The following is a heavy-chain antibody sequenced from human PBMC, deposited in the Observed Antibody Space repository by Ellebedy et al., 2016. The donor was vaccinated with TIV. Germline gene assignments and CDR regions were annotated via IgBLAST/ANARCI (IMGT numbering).Heavy chain of an antibody. CDR2: IYPGDSDT. D-gene: IGHD1-26*01. J-gene: IGHJ3*02. CDR1: GYSFSSYW. Sequence: PGGSLRLSCKTSGYSFSSYWIGWVRQMPGKGLEWMAIIYPGDSDTRHSPSLQGQVTIAADKSISTAYLQWSSLKASDTAMYFCARQKGGNAFDIWGQGTMVTVSS. CDR3: ARQKGGNAFDI. V-gene: IGHV5-51*01.